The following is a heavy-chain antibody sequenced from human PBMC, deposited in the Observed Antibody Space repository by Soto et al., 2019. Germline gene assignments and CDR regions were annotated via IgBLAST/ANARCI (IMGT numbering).Heavy chain of an antibody. D-gene: IGHD2-15*01. Sequence: VQLVESGGGLVQPGGSLRLSCAASGFTFSSYSMNWVRQAPGKGLEWVSYISSSSSTIYYADSVKGRFTISRDNAKNSLYLQMNSLRAEDTAVYYCARDKYSAGYCSGGSCYRPFDYWGQGTLVTVSS. J-gene: IGHJ4*02. CDR1: GFTFSSYS. CDR2: ISSSSSTI. CDR3: ARDKYSAGYCSGGSCYRPFDY. V-gene: IGHV3-48*01.